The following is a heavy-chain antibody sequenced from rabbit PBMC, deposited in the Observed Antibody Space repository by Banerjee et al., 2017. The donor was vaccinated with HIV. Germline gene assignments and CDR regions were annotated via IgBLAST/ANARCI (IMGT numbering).Heavy chain of an antibody. CDR3: ARANYSYEYGHANAGFNL. CDR1: GFSFASGYY. V-gene: IGHV1S40*01. D-gene: IGHD6-1*01. J-gene: IGHJ4*01. Sequence: QSLEESGGGLVKPGASLTLTCKASGFSFASGYYMSWVRQAPGKGLEWIGYIDPVFGSAYYASWVNGRFSISRENTQNTVSLQLNSLTAADTATYFCARANYSYEYGHANAGFNLWGPGTLVTVS. CDR2: IDPVFGSA.